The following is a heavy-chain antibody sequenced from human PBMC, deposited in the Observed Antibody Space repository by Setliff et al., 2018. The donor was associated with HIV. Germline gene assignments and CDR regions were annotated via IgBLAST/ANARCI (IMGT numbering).Heavy chain of an antibody. CDR1: GYTFTNYY. D-gene: IGHD2-21*01. J-gene: IGHJ5*02. CDR2: INPSGGST. CDR3: ARGGPARVALLYWFDP. Sequence: ASVKVSCKASGYTFTNYYIHWVRQAPGQGLEWMGIINPSGGSTTYAQKFQGRVTMTRDTSTSTVYMELSSLRSEDTAVYYCARGGPARVALLYWFDPWGQGTLVTVSS. V-gene: IGHV1-46*01.